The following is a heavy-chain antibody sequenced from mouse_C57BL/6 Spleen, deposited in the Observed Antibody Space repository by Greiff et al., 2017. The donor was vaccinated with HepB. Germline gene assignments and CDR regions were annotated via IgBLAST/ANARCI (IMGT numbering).Heavy chain of an antibody. J-gene: IGHJ3*01. CDR3: ARRAVEAY. V-gene: IGHV1-50*01. Sequence: QVQLKQPGAELVKPGASVKLSCKASGYTFTSYWMQWVKQRPGQGLEWIGEIDPSDSYTNYNQKFKGKATLTVDTSSSTAYMQLSSLTSEDSAVYYCARRAVEAYWGQGTLVTVSA. CDR2: IDPSDSYT. D-gene: IGHD1-1*01. CDR1: GYTFTSYW.